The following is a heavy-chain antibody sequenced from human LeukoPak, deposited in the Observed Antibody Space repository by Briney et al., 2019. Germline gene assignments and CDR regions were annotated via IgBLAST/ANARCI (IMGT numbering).Heavy chain of an antibody. CDR2: INPSGGST. V-gene: IGHV1-46*01. D-gene: IGHD6-25*01. Sequence: ASVKVSCKASGYTFTGYYMHWVRQAPGQGLEWMGIINPSGGSTSYAQKFQGRVTMTRDMSTSTVYMELSSLRSEDTAVYYCARAAGYNWFDPWGQGTLVTVSS. CDR1: GYTFTGYY. J-gene: IGHJ5*02. CDR3: ARAAGYNWFDP.